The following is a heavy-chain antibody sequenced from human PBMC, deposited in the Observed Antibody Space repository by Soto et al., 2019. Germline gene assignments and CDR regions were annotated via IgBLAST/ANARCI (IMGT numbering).Heavy chain of an antibody. J-gene: IGHJ4*02. D-gene: IGHD3-22*01. Sequence: HPGGSLRLSCAASGFTFSSYPMHWVRQAPGKGLEWVAVISYDGSSKYNADSVKGRFTISRDNSENTLFLQMNSLRAEDTAVYYCARESYYYDSSGYSPTSYFDYWGQGTLVTVPQ. CDR1: GFTFSSYP. V-gene: IGHV3-30-3*01. CDR3: ARESYYYDSSGYSPTSYFDY. CDR2: ISYDGSSK.